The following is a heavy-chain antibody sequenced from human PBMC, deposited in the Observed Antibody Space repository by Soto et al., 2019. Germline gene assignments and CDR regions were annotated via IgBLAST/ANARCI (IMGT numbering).Heavy chain of an antibody. Sequence: DGSLRRSCAASGFTFSAYYMIWIRQAPVKGLEWVSYISSSGSTIYDAGSLKGRFTIARDNAKNSLYLQMNSLRAEDTAVYYCARVPSSLLAPQSVHYWGQGTLVTVSS. J-gene: IGHJ4*02. V-gene: IGHV3-11*01. CDR3: ARVPSSLLAPQSVHY. D-gene: IGHD2-15*01. CDR1: GFTFSAYY. CDR2: ISSSGSTI.